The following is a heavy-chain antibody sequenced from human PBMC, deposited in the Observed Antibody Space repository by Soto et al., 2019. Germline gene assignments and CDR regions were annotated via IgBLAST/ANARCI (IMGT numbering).Heavy chain of an antibody. J-gene: IGHJ4*02. V-gene: IGHV1-69*13. Sequence: SVKVSCKASGGTFSSYAISWVRQAPGQGIEWMGGIIPIFGTANYAQKFQGRVTITADESTSTAYMELSSLRSEDTAVYYCARSRYYYDSSGFDYWGQGTLVTVSS. D-gene: IGHD3-22*01. CDR1: GGTFSSYA. CDR3: ARSRYYYDSSGFDY. CDR2: IIPIFGTA.